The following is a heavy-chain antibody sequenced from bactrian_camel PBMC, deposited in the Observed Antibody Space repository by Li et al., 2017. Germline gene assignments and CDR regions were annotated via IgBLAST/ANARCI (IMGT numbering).Heavy chain of an antibody. CDR2: IRRDGGET. CDR3: AARQPCRVWLGYEDPGEYNI. Sequence: VESGGGSVQAGGSLRLSCKVSGHSRGSNCVGWYRLPPGRALAEREGIAAIRRDGGETWYAASVKGRFTISHDRPKGTIHLRMNNLNPEDTAMYYCAARQPCRVWLGYEDPGEYNIWGQGTQVTVS. J-gene: IGHJ4*01. CDR1: GHSRGSNC. V-gene: IGHV3S55*01. D-gene: IGHD5*01.